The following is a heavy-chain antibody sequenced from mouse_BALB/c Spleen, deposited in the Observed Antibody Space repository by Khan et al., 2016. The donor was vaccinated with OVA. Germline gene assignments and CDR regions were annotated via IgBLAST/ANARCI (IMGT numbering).Heavy chain of an antibody. CDR2: ISSGDTT. CDR3: ARDYWFAY. V-gene: IGHV5-6-5*01. J-gene: IGHJ3*01. Sequence: EVELVESGGGLVKPGGSLKLSCAASGFTFSNYGVPWVRQTPEKRLEWVASISSGDTTYYPDSVKGRITTFRENARTIPYQQLSSLESEDKSICYWARDYWFAYWGQGTLVTVSA. CDR1: GFTFSNYG.